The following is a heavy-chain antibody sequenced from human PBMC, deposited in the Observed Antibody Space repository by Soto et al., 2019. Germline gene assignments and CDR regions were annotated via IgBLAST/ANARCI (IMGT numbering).Heavy chain of an antibody. CDR3: ARHYTSDPFDY. V-gene: IGHV4-59*01. Sequence: PSETLSLTCTVSGCSINYYYWSWIRQPPGKGLEWIGYVSYSGSTNYNPSLKSRVTISVDTSKNRFSLKLISVTAADTAVYYCARHYTSDPFDYWGQGTLVTVSS. CDR2: VSYSGST. CDR1: GCSINYYY. J-gene: IGHJ4*01. D-gene: IGHD3-3*01.